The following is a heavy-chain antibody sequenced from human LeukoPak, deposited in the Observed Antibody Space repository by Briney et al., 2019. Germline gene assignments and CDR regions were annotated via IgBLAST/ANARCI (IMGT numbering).Heavy chain of an antibody. CDR3: ARGEQLWNFDY. D-gene: IGHD5-18*01. J-gene: IGHJ4*02. V-gene: IGHV4-30-2*01. CDR2: IYHSGST. CDR1: GGSTSSGGYS. Sequence: PSETLSLTCAVSGGSTSSGGYSWSWIRQPPGKGLEWIGYIYHSGSTYYNPSLKSRVTISVDRSKNQLSLKLSSVTAADTAVYYCARGEQLWNFDYWGQGTLVTVSS.